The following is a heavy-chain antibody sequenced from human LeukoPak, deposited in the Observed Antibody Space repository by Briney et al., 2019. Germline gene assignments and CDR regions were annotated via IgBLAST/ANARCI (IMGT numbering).Heavy chain of an antibody. CDR2: ISGSGGST. Sequence: GGSQRLFCAASGFTFSSYDVSWVRQVPGKGRECVSAISGSGGSTDYAGSVTGRFTMSKYSSEITLYMQMNSLRAEDTALYYCAKDRPSLGAFDIWGQGTMVTVSS. J-gene: IGHJ3*02. CDR1: GFTFSSYD. D-gene: IGHD6-6*01. V-gene: IGHV3-23*01. CDR3: AKDRPSLGAFDI.